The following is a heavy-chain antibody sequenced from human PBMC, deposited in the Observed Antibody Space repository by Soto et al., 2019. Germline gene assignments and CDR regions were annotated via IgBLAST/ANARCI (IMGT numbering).Heavy chain of an antibody. CDR1: GYSFTSYW. Sequence: PGESLKISCKGSGYSFTSYWISWVRQMPGKGLEWMGRIDPSDSYTNYSPSFQGHVTISADKSISTAYLQWSSLKASDTAMYYCASHQARYFEWLLYDYWGQGTLVTVSS. CDR2: IDPSDSYT. J-gene: IGHJ4*02. D-gene: IGHD3-9*01. CDR3: ASHQARYFEWLLYDY. V-gene: IGHV5-10-1*01.